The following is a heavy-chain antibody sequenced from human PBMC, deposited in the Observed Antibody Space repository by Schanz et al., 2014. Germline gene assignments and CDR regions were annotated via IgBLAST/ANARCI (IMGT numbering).Heavy chain of an antibody. CDR3: ARDIQYHYDTSGPVGAFDI. CDR1: GGTFSSYA. J-gene: IGHJ3*02. CDR2: IIPILGME. D-gene: IGHD3-22*01. V-gene: IGHV1-69*04. Sequence: QVQLVQSGAEVKEPGASVKVSCKASGGTFSSYAFSWVRQAPGQGLEWMGKIIPILGMENYAQKCQGRVTITADISTSTAYMDLSSLRSDDTAVYYCARDIQYHYDTSGPVGAFDIWGQGTVVTVSS.